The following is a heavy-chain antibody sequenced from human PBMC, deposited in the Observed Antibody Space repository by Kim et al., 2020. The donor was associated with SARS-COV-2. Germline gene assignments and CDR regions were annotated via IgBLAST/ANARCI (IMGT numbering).Heavy chain of an antibody. D-gene: IGHD6-19*01. Sequence: GGSLRLSCVTSGLYVIHWVRQAPGKGLGWVAAMSFDGFSKYFADSVNGRFTISRDDSKNTVWLQLNNLSDEDSAMYYCATEGGTSGRCGYFDYWSQGTL. CDR2: MSFDGFSK. CDR1: GLYV. CDR3: ATEGGTSGRCGYFDY. V-gene: IGHV3-30*04. J-gene: IGHJ4*02.